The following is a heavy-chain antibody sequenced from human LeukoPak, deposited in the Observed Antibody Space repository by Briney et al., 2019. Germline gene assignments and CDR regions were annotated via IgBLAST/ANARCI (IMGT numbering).Heavy chain of an antibody. Sequence: SETLSLTCTVSGGSISSYYWSWLRQPPGKGLEWLGYIYYSGSTNYNPSLKSRVTISVDTSKNQFSLKLSSVTAADTAVYYCARWGLGRPYYYYYYMDVWGKGTTVTVSS. CDR3: ARWGLGRPYYYYYYMDV. J-gene: IGHJ6*03. CDR1: GGSISSYY. D-gene: IGHD3-16*01. CDR2: IYYSGST. V-gene: IGHV4-59*01.